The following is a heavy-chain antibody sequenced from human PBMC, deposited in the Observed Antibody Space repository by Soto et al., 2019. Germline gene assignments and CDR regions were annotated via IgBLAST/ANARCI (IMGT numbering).Heavy chain of an antibody. CDR3: ARARSFTYYYDSSGTDS. Sequence: PGGSLRLSCAASGFTFSSYAMHWVRQAPGKGLEWVSVISYDGSNKYYADSVKGRFTISRDNSKNTLYLQMNSLRAEDTAVYYCARARSFTYYYDSSGTDSWGQGT. CDR2: ISYDGSNK. D-gene: IGHD3-22*01. V-gene: IGHV3-30-3*01. J-gene: IGHJ4*02. CDR1: GFTFSSYA.